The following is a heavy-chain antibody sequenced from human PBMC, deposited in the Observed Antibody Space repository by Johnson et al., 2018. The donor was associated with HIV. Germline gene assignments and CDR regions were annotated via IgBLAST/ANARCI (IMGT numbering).Heavy chain of an antibody. Sequence: MLLVESGGGLVQPGGSLRLSCAASGFTFSSYWMSWVRQAPGKGLEWVANIKQDGSNKYYADSVKGRFTISRDNSKNTLYLQMNSLRAEDTAVYYCAKGDTVVGAKYAFDFWGQGTMVTVSS. CDR2: IKQDGSNK. CDR1: GFTFSSYW. V-gene: IGHV3-7*01. CDR3: AKGDTVVGAKYAFDF. D-gene: IGHD1-26*01. J-gene: IGHJ3*01.